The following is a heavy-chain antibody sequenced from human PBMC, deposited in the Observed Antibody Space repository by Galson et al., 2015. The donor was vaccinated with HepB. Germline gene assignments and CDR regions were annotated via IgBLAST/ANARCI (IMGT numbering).Heavy chain of an antibody. CDR2: IWYGGTIR. Sequence: SLRLSCAASGFSFRTYGMHWVRQAPGKGLEWVAVIWYGGTIRYCADSVKGRFTISRDNSKNSLYLQMNSLRAEDTAVYYCARAQMEPSYGMDVWGQGTTVTVSS. V-gene: IGHV3-33*01. CDR1: GFSFRTYG. CDR3: ARAQMEPSYGMDV. J-gene: IGHJ6*02. D-gene: IGHD1-1*01.